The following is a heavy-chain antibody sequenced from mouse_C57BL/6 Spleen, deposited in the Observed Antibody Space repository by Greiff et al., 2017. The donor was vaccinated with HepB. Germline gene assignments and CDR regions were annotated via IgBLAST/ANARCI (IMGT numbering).Heavy chain of an antibody. CDR3: ARREGYSYAMDY. D-gene: IGHD2-3*01. Sequence: EVKLEESGPELVKPGASVKIPCKASGYTFTDYNMDWVKQSHGKSLEWIGDINPNNGGTIYNQKFKGKATLTVDKSSSTAYMELRSLTSEDTAVYYCARREGYSYAMDYWGQGTSVTVSS. J-gene: IGHJ4*01. CDR2: INPNNGGT. V-gene: IGHV1-18*01. CDR1: GYTFTDYN.